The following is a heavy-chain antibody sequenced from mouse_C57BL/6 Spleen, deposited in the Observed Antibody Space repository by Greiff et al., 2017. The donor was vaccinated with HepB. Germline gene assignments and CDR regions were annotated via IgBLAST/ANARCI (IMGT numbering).Heavy chain of an antibody. Sequence: QVQLKQSGAELVRPGASVTLSCKASGYTFTDYEMHWVKQTPVHGLEWIGAIDPETGGTAYNQKFKGKAILTADKSSSTAYMELRSLTSEDSAVYYCTRRSYYGNDYAMDYWGQGTSVTVSS. V-gene: IGHV1-15*01. CDR3: TRRSYYGNDYAMDY. CDR2: IDPETGGT. CDR1: GYTFTDYE. D-gene: IGHD2-1*01. J-gene: IGHJ4*01.